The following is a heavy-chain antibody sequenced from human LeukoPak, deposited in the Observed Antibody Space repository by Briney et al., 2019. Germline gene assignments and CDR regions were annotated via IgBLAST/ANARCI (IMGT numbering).Heavy chain of an antibody. D-gene: IGHD6-13*01. CDR3: ARPSSSWYRTYYFDY. V-gene: IGHV4-34*01. CDR2: INHSGST. Sequence: SETLSLTCAVYGGSFSDYYWSWIRQPPGQGLEWIGEINHSGSTNYNPSLKSRVTISVDTSKNQFSLKLSSVTAADTAVYYCARPSSSWYRTYYFDYWGQGTLVTVSS. CDR1: GGSFSDYY. J-gene: IGHJ4*02.